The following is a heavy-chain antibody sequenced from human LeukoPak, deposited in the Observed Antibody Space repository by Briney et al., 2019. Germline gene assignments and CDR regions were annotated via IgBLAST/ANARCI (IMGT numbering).Heavy chain of an antibody. CDR3: ARTAAAGIGGWFDP. Sequence: PSETLSLTCTVSGGSISSHYWSWIRQPPGKGLEWIGYIYYSGSTNYNPSLKSRVTISVDTSKNQSSLKLSSVTAADTAVYYCARTAAAGIGGWFDPWGQGTLVTVSS. J-gene: IGHJ5*02. D-gene: IGHD6-13*01. CDR2: IYYSGST. CDR1: GGSISSHY. V-gene: IGHV4-59*11.